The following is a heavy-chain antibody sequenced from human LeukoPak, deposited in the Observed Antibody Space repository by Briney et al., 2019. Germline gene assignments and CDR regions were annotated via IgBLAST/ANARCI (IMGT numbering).Heavy chain of an antibody. D-gene: IGHD3-22*01. CDR3: ARRPPYYYDSSGSDYFDY. V-gene: IGHV4-39*01. CDR2: IYYSGST. Sequence: SETLSLTCTVSGGSISSSSYYWGWIRQPPGKGLEWIGSIYYSGSTYYNPSLKSRVTMSVDTSKNQFSLKLSSVTAADTAVYYCARRPPYYYDSSGSDYFDYWGQGTLVTVSS. CDR1: GGSISSSSYY. J-gene: IGHJ4*02.